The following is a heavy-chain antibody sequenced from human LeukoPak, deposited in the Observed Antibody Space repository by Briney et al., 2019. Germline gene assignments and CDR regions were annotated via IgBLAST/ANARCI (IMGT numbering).Heavy chain of an antibody. CDR2: INHSGST. J-gene: IGHJ4*02. V-gene: IGHV4-34*01. Sequence: SETLSLTCAVYGGSFSGYYWSWIRQPAGKGLEWIGEINHSGSTNYNPSLKSRVTISVDTSKNQFSLKLSSVTAADTAVYYCARGGGGEMATIFDYWGQGTLVTVSS. CDR3: ARGGGGEMATIFDY. D-gene: IGHD5-24*01. CDR1: GGSFSGYY.